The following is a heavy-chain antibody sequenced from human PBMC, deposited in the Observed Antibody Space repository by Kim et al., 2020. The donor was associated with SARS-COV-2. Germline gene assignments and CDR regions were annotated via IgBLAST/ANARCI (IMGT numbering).Heavy chain of an antibody. CDR3: AGRGKTGAVGLTR. J-gene: IGHJ4*02. CDR1: GFSFSDYY. D-gene: IGHD1-26*01. CDR2: IATLSHYI. V-gene: IGHV3-11*03. Sequence: GGSLRLSCAASGFSFSDYYMSWIRQAPGKGPEWVAYIATLSHYITYADSVKGRFTISRANAKNSLYLHMNSLRVDDSAVYYCAGRGKTGAVGLTRWGQGT.